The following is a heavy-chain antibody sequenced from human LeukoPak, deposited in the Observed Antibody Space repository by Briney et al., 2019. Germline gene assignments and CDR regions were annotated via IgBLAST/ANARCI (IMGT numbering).Heavy chain of an antibody. Sequence: GASVKVSCKASGGTFSSYAISWVRQAPGQGLEWMGGIIPIFGTAKYAQKFQGRVTIIADESTSTAYTELSSLRSEDTPVYYCAKVAPSRDIVVVPAAQWAPFDYWGQGTLVTVYS. J-gene: IGHJ4*02. CDR1: GGTFSSYA. D-gene: IGHD2-2*01. CDR3: AKVAPSRDIVVVPAAQWAPFDY. CDR2: IIPIFGTA. V-gene: IGHV1-69*13.